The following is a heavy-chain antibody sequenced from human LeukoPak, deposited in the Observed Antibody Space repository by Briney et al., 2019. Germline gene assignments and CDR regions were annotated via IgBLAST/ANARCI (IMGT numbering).Heavy chain of an antibody. CDR3: ARKLYGSGSSNAFDI. Sequence: SGPALVKPTQTLTLTCTFSGFSLSTGEMSVSWVRQPPGKALEWLARIDWDDDKYHSTSLKTRLTISKDTSKNQVVLTMTNMDPVVTATYYCARKLYGSGSSNAFDIWGQGTMVTVSS. CDR2: IDWDDDK. CDR1: GFSLSTGEMS. D-gene: IGHD3-10*01. V-gene: IGHV2-70*11. J-gene: IGHJ3*02.